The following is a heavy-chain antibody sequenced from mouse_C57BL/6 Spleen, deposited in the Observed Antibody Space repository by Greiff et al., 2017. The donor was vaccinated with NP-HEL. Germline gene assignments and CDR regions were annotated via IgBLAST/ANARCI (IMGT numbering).Heavy chain of an antibody. V-gene: IGHV5-4*03. CDR1: GFTFSSYA. D-gene: IGHD2-10*01. J-gene: IGHJ3*01. CDR2: ISDGGSYT. CDR3: ASSYYGNFWFAY. Sequence: EVKVVESGGGLVKPGGSLKLSCAASGFTFSSYAMSWVRQTPEKRLEWVATISDGGSYTYYPDNVKGRFTISRDNAKNNLYLQMSHLKSEDTAMYYCASSYYGNFWFAYWGQGTLVTVSA.